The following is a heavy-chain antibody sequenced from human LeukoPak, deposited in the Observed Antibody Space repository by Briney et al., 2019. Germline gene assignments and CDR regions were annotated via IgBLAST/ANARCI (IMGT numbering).Heavy chain of an antibody. J-gene: IGHJ4*02. Sequence: SETLSLTCTFSGGSISPYYWSWIRQPPGKGLEWIGYIYYSGSTNYNPSLKSRVTISVDTSKNQFSLKLSSVTAADTAVYYCARGRRITGTTPHLPPIDYWGQGTLVTVSS. D-gene: IGHD1-7*01. CDR1: GGSISPYY. V-gene: IGHV4-59*01. CDR3: ARGRRITGTTPHLPPIDY. CDR2: IYYSGST.